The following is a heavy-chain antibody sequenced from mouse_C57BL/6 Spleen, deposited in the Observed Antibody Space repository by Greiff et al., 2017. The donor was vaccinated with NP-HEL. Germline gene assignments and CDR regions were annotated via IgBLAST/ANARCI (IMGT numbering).Heavy chain of an antibody. D-gene: IGHD6-5*01. CDR1: GYTFTDYY. Sequence: EVQLQESGPVLVKPGASVKMSCKASGYTFTDYYMNWVKQSHGKSLEWIGVINPYNGGTSYNQKFKGKATLTVYKSSSTAYMELNSLTSEDSAVYYCAKSLSNFYFDYWGQGTTLTVSS. J-gene: IGHJ2*01. V-gene: IGHV1-19*01. CDR3: AKSLSNFYFDY. CDR2: INPYNGGT.